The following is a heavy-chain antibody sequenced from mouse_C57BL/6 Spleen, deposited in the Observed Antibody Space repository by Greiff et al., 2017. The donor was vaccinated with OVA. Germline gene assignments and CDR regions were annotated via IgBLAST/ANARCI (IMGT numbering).Heavy chain of an antibody. CDR1: GYTFTSYG. D-gene: IGHD1-1*01. J-gene: IGHJ1*03. Sequence: VQLQQSGAELARPGASVKLSCKASGYTFTSYGISWVKQRTGQGLEWIGEIYPRSGNTYYNEKFKGKATLTADKSSSTAYMELRSLTSEDSAVDFCDITTVVKDWYFDVWGTGTTVTVSS. V-gene: IGHV1-81*01. CDR2: IYPRSGNT. CDR3: DITTVVKDWYFDV.